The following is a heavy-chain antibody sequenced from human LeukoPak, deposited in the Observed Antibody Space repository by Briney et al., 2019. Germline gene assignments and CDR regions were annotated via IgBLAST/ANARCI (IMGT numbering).Heavy chain of an antibody. CDR1: GGSISSYY. CDR2: IYYSGST. J-gene: IGHJ4*02. D-gene: IGHD3-22*01. CDR3: ATWGYDSSDG. V-gene: IGHV4-59*08. Sequence: SETLSLTCTVSGGSISSYYWSWIRQPPGKGLEWIGYIYYSGSTNYNPSLKSRVTISVDTSKNQFSLKLSSVTAADTAVYYCATWGYDSSDGWGQGTLVTVSS.